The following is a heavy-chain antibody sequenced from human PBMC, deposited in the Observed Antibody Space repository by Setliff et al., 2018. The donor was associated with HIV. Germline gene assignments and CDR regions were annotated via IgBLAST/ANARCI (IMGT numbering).Heavy chain of an antibody. CDR3: AREWYYGSGSYWASYYYYYYYMDV. CDR2: IYTSGST. J-gene: IGHJ6*03. Sequence: SETLSLTCTVSGGSISSYYWSWIRQPAGKGLEWIGRIYTSGSTKYNPSLKSRVTMSVGTSKNQFSLKLSSVTAADTAVYYCAREWYYGSGSYWASYYYYYYYMDVWGKGTTVTVS. CDR1: GGSISSYY. V-gene: IGHV4-4*07. D-gene: IGHD3-10*01.